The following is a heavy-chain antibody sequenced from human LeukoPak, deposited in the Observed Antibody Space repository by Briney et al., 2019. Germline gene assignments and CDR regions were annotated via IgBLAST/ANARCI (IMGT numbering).Heavy chain of an antibody. D-gene: IGHD2-21*01. V-gene: IGHV3-9*01. CDR2: ISWNSGSI. CDR1: GFTFDDYA. Sequence: GGSLRLSCAASGFTFDDYAMHWVRQAPGRGLEWVSGISWNSGSIGYADSVKGRFTISRDNAKNSLYLQMNSLRAEDTAVYYCARAYCGGNCYSAFDIWGQGTMVTVSS. CDR3: ARAYCGGNCYSAFDI. J-gene: IGHJ3*02.